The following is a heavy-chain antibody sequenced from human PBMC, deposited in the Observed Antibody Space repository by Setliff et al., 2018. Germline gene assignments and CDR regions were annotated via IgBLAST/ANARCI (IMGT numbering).Heavy chain of an antibody. CDR3: ARTLYDYDILTGPGYYFDY. V-gene: IGHV4-38-2*01. CDR2: IYHSGST. CDR1: GYFISSGYY. J-gene: IGHJ4*02. Sequence: PSETLSLTCAVSGYFISSGYYWGWIRQPPGKGLEWIGSIYHSGSTYYNPSLKSRVTISVDTSKNQFSLKLSSVTAADTAVYYCARTLYDYDILTGPGYYFDYWGQGTLVTVSS. D-gene: IGHD3-9*01.